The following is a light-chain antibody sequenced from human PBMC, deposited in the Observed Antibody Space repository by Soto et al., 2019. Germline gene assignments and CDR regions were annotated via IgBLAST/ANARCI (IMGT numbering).Light chain of an antibody. CDR1: QSVSSY. CDR3: QQRSNWPLT. CDR2: DAS. J-gene: IGKJ4*01. V-gene: IGKV3-11*01. Sequence: EIVLTQSPATLSLSPGERATLSCRASQSVSSYLAWYQQKPGQAPRLLVYDASNRATDIPARFSGSGSWTDFTLTISSLEPEDFAFYYCQQRSNWPLTFGGGTRVEIK.